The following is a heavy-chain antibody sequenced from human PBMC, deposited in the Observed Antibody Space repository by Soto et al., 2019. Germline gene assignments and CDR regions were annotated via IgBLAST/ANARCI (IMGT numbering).Heavy chain of an antibody. CDR1: GGSFSGYY. D-gene: IGHD3-16*01. Sequence: QVQLQQWGAGLLKPSETLSLTCAVYGGSFSGYYWSWIRQPPGKGLEWIGEINHSGSTNYNPSLKIRVTISVDTSKNQFSLKLSSVTAADTAVYYCARSKDDYGWAAFDIWGQGTMVTVSS. J-gene: IGHJ3*02. CDR3: ARSKDDYGWAAFDI. V-gene: IGHV4-34*01. CDR2: INHSGST.